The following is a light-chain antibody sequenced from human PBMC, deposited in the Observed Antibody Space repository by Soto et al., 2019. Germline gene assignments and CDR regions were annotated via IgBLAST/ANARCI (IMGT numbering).Light chain of an antibody. V-gene: IGKV3-20*01. CDR2: GAS. Sequence: IVLTQSPGTLSLFPGERATLSCRASQSITSGYLACYQQKPGQSPRLLIYGASSRATGIPDRFSGSGSGTDFTLTISRLEPEDFSVYYCQQYGSSPTFGQGTRLEMK. J-gene: IGKJ5*01. CDR1: QSITSGY. CDR3: QQYGSSPT.